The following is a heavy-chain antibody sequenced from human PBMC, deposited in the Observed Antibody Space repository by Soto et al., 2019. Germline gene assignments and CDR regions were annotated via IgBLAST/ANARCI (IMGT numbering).Heavy chain of an antibody. Sequence: QVQLQESGPGLVKPSETLSLTCNVSGDSISNYYWSWTRQPPGKGLEWIGYIYYSGSTNSNPSLKSRVTISVDTSKNQFSLKLNSVTAADTAVYYCARHLWVGSSWYLGAVDIWGQGTMVTVSS. V-gene: IGHV4-59*08. D-gene: IGHD6-13*01. CDR3: ARHLWVGSSWYLGAVDI. CDR2: IYYSGST. J-gene: IGHJ3*02. CDR1: GDSISNYY.